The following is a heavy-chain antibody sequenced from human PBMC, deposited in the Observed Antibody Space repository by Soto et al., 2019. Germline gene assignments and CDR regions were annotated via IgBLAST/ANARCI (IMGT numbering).Heavy chain of an antibody. CDR2: ISTYNGNT. J-gene: IGHJ4*02. CDR1: GYTFTSYG. D-gene: IGHD3-10*01. CDR3: ARGGYYGSGSYYIYFDF. Sequence: ASVKVSCKASGYTFTSYGISWVRQAPGQGLEWMGWISTYNGNTNYAQNLQDRVTLTTDTSTNTAYMELRSLRSDDTAVYFCARGGYYGSGSYYIYFDFWGQGTPVTVSS. V-gene: IGHV1-18*01.